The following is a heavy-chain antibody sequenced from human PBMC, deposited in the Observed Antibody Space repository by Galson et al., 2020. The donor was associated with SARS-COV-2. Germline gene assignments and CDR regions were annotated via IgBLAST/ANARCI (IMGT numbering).Heavy chain of an antibody. CDR2: ISSSSSTI. V-gene: IGHV3-48*02. D-gene: IGHD3-22*01. CDR1: GFTFSSYS. Sequence: GGSLRLSCAASGFTFSSYSMNWVRHAPGKGLEWVSYISSSSSTIYYADSVKGRFTISRDNAKNSLYLQMNSLRDEDTAVYYCARRALPYYYDSSGYPHSGMDVWGQGTTVTVSS. J-gene: IGHJ6*02. CDR3: ARRALPYYYDSSGYPHSGMDV.